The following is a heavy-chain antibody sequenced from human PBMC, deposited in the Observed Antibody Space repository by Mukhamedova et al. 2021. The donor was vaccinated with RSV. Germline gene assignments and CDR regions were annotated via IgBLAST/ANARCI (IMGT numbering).Heavy chain of an antibody. CDR3: ARETSTSPDGFDI. J-gene: IGHJ3*02. Sequence: GKGLEWIGFIYYRGTTKYNPSLGGRVTISLDTSKTQFSLTLTAVTAADTALYFCARETSTSPDGFDIWGQGTMFTVSS. CDR2: IYYRGTT. V-gene: IGHV4-59*01.